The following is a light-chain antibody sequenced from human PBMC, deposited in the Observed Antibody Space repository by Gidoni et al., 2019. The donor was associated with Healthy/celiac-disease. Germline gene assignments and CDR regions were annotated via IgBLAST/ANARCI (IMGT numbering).Light chain of an antibody. Sequence: SYELTQPPSVSVSPGQTARITCSGDALPKQYAYWYPQKPGQAPVLVIYKDSERHSGIPERFSGASSGTTVTLTISGGQAEDEADYYCQSADSSGTYVVFGGGTKLTVL. CDR3: QSADSSGTYVV. CDR1: ALPKQY. CDR2: KDS. V-gene: IGLV3-25*03. J-gene: IGLJ2*01.